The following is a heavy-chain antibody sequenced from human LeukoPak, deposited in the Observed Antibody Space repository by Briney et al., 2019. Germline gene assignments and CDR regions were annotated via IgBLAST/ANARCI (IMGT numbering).Heavy chain of an antibody. D-gene: IGHD4-17*01. Sequence: GRSLRLSCAASGFTFSSYAMHWVRQAPGKGLEWVAVQSYDGRNKYYADSVKGRFTISRDNSKNTLYLQMNSLRAEDTAVYYCARDRAYGDEGRLGRFDPWGQGTLVTVSS. V-gene: IGHV3-30-3*01. CDR3: ARDRAYGDEGRLGRFDP. CDR1: GFTFSSYA. J-gene: IGHJ5*02. CDR2: QSYDGRNK.